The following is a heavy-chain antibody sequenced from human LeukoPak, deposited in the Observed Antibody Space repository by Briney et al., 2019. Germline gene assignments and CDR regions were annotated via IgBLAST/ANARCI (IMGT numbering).Heavy chain of an antibody. CDR3: AKGGSSTWFWDYMDV. J-gene: IGHJ6*03. D-gene: IGHD6-13*01. Sequence: GGSLRLSCAASGFTFSTYAASWVRQAPGQGLEWVSVTNGGGGSTDYADSVKGRFTISKDNAKNTLYLQMNSLRAEDTATYYCAKGGSSTWFWDYMDVWGKGATVTVSS. CDR2: TNGGGGST. CDR1: GFTFSTYA. V-gene: IGHV3-23*01.